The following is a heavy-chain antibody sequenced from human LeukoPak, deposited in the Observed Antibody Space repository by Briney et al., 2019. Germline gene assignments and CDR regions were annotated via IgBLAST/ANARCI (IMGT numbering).Heavy chain of an antibody. V-gene: IGHV4-34*01. J-gene: IGHJ6*03. D-gene: IGHD3-10*01. CDR1: GGPFSGYY. CDR3: ARCPLWFGDYYYYYMDV. Sequence: SETLSLTCAVYGGPFSGYYWSWIRKPPGKGLEWIGEFNHCGSTNYNPSLKSRVNLSVDTSKTQFSLRLISVTAADTAVYYCARCPLWFGDYYYYYMDVWGKGTTVAISS. CDR2: FNHCGST.